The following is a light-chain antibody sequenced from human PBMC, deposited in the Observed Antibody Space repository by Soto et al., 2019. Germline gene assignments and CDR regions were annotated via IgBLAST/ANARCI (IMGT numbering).Light chain of an antibody. Sequence: ETVLTQSSATLSLSPGERATLSCRASQSVSSYLAWYQQKPGQAPRLLIYDASNRATGIPARFSGSGSGTDFTLTISSLEPADFAVYYCQQRSNWPLTFGGGTKVEIK. CDR2: DAS. V-gene: IGKV3-11*01. CDR1: QSVSSY. J-gene: IGKJ4*01. CDR3: QQRSNWPLT.